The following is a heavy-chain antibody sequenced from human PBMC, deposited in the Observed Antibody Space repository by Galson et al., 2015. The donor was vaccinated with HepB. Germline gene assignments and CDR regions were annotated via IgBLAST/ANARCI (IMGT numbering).Heavy chain of an antibody. V-gene: IGHV3-33*08. CDR1: GFTFDDYG. Sequence: SLRLSCAASGFTFDDYGMSWVRQALGKGLEWVAVIWYDGSNNYYADSVKGRFTISRDNSKKTLYLQMNSLRAEDTAVYYCARDDGYSGFDVWGQGTLVTVSS. CDR2: IWYDGSNN. J-gene: IGHJ4*02. CDR3: ARDDGYSGFDV. D-gene: IGHD5-12*01.